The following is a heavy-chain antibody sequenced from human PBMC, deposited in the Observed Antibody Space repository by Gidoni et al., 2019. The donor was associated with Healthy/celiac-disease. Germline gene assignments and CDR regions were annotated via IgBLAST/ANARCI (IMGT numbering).Heavy chain of an antibody. CDR2: ISDDGSNK. V-gene: IGHV3-30-3*01. J-gene: IGHJ3*02. CDR1: GFTFSSYA. D-gene: IGHD3-22*01. CDR3: ARVNYYDSSGYKPYDAFDI. Sequence: QVQLVESGGGVVQPGRSLRLSCAASGFTFSSYAMHWVRQAPGKGLEWVAVISDDGSNKYYADSVKGRFTISRDNSKNTLYLQMNSLRAEDTAVYYCARVNYYDSSGYKPYDAFDIWGQGTMVTVSS.